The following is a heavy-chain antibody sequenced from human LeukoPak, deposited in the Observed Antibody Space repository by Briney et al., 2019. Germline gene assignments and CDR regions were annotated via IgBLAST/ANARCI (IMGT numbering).Heavy chain of an antibody. CDR2: IHYNGST. Sequence: SETLLLSCTVPGGPISSYYWSWIRQPPGKGLERIGYIHYNGSTNYNPSLKSRVTISVDTSKNQFSLKLSSVTAADTAVYYCARDLGAPNAIFDPWGQGNLVTVSS. CDR3: ARDLGAPNAIFDP. V-gene: IGHV4-59*01. CDR1: GGPISSYY. J-gene: IGHJ5*02. D-gene: IGHD3-3*01.